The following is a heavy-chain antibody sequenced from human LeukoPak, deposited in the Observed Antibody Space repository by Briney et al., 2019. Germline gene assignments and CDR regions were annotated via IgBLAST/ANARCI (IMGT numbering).Heavy chain of an antibody. CDR3: ATWGVDY. CDR1: GFTFSNYA. CDR2: ISYDGSNK. J-gene: IGHJ4*02. V-gene: IGHV3-30*04. Sequence: GGSLRLSCAASGFTFSNYAMHWVRQAPGKGLEWVAVISYDGSNKYYADSVKGRFTISRDNSKNTLYLQMNSLRAEDTAVYYCATWGVDYWGQGTLVTVSS. D-gene: IGHD3-10*01.